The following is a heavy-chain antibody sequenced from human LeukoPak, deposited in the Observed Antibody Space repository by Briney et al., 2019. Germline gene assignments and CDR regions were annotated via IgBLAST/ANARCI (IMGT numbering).Heavy chain of an antibody. J-gene: IGHJ4*02. CDR3: ARVRARLVVVVAALDY. CDR1: GFTYSSYS. D-gene: IGHD2-15*01. CDR2: ISSSSSTI. Sequence: PGGSLRLSCAASGFTYSSYSMSWVRQAPGKGLEWVSYISSSSSTIYYADSVKGRFTISRDNAKNSLYLQMNSLRAEDTAVYYCARVRARLVVVVAALDYWGQGTLVTVSS. V-gene: IGHV3-48*01.